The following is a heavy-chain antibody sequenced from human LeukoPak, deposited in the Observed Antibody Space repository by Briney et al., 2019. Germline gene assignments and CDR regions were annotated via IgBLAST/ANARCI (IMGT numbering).Heavy chain of an antibody. V-gene: IGHV1-2*06. Sequence: GASVKVSCKASGCTFTGYYMHWVRQAPGQGLEWMGRINPNSGGTNYAQKFQGRVTMTRDTSISTAYMELSRLRSDDTAVYYCARELSLRDGYNKQLGYWGQGTLVTVSS. CDR3: ARELSLRDGYNKQLGY. CDR2: INPNSGGT. CDR1: GCTFTGYY. D-gene: IGHD5-24*01. J-gene: IGHJ4*02.